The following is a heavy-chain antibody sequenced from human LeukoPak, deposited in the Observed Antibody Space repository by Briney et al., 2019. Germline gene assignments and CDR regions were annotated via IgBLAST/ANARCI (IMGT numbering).Heavy chain of an antibody. CDR2: VYYSGST. V-gene: IGHV4-59*01. CDR3: ARGANSGYDRGPFDY. D-gene: IGHD5-12*01. J-gene: IGHJ4*02. CDR1: GGSIGRYY. Sequence: SETLSLTCTVSGGSIGRYYWSWIRQPPGKGLEWIGYVYYSGSTSYNRSLNSRVTISVDTSKNQFTLKLSSVTAADTAVYYCARGANSGYDRGPFDYWGQGTLVTVSS.